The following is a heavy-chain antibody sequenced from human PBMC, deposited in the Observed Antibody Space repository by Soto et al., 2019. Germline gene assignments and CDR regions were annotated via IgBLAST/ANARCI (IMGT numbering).Heavy chain of an antibody. Sequence: SETLSLTYAFYDGSFSNYYWTLIRQPPGKGLEWIGDINHSGFTNYNPSLKSRVTISVDNSNNHLSLKLTSLTAADTAVYYCARGYFGDLPSWGQGTLVTVSS. CDR1: DGSFSNYY. J-gene: IGHJ5*02. CDR2: INHSGFT. V-gene: IGHV4-34*01. D-gene: IGHD3-10*01. CDR3: ARGYFGDLPS.